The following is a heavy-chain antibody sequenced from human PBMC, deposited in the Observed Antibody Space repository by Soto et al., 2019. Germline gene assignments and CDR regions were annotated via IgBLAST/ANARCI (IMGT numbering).Heavy chain of an antibody. CDR2: IYYSGST. Sequence: QLQLQESGPGLVKPSETLSLTCSVSGGSISSSSYFWGWIRQPPGKGLEWIGSIYYSGSTYYNPSLKSRVTVSLDTSKNHFSLKLSSVTAAYTAVYFCARHPSDFWFDPWGQGTLVTVSS. V-gene: IGHV4-39*01. D-gene: IGHD2-21*02. J-gene: IGHJ5*02. CDR1: GGSISSSSYF. CDR3: ARHPSDFWFDP.